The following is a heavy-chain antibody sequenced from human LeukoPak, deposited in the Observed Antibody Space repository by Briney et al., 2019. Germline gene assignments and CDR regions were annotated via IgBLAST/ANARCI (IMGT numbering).Heavy chain of an antibody. Sequence: PSETLSLTCTVSGGSISSGDYYWSWIRQPPGRGLEWIGYIYYSGSTYYNPSLKSRVTISVDTSKNQFSLELSSVTAADTAVYYCARVGHYDILTGSPSDAFDIWGQGTIVTVSS. D-gene: IGHD3-9*01. CDR1: GGSISSGDYY. CDR2: IYYSGST. CDR3: ARVGHYDILTGSPSDAFDI. V-gene: IGHV4-30-4*01. J-gene: IGHJ3*02.